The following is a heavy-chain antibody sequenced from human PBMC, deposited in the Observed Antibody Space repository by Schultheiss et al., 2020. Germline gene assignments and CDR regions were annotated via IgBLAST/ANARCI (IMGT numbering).Heavy chain of an antibody. D-gene: IGHD2-15*01. V-gene: IGHV4-4*07. Sequence: SETLSLTCTVSGGSISSYLWSWVRQPAGKGLEWVGRIHISESTIYNPSLKTRVTMSLDTSKNQFSLKLSSVTAEDTAVYFCARVGGSGNGYLDYWGQGTLVTVSS. J-gene: IGHJ4*02. CDR1: GGSISSYL. CDR2: IHISEST. CDR3: ARVGGSGNGYLDY.